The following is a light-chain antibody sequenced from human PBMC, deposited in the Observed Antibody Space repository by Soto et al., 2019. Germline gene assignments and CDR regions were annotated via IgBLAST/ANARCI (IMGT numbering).Light chain of an antibody. CDR3: QKYNNVPAT. V-gene: IGKV1-27*01. J-gene: IGKJ5*01. CDR2: AAS. Sequence: DIQMPQSPSSLSASVGARVSIPCRASPGISNSLAWSPQKPGKVPKLLLYAASTLKLGVPSRFSGSGSGTDFTLTISSLQPEDVATYYCQKYNNVPATFGLGTRLEIK. CDR1: PGISNS.